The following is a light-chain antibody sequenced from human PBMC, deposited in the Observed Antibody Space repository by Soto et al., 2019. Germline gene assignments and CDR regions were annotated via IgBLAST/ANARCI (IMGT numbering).Light chain of an antibody. CDR2: LSSDGSH. V-gene: IGLV4-69*01. CDR3: QTWDTGARVV. CDR1: SGHSSYA. J-gene: IGLJ2*01. Sequence: QPVLTQSPSASASLGASVKLTCTLSSGHSSYAIAWHQQQPEKGPRYLMKLSSDGSHSKGHRIPDRFSGSSSGAERYLTISSLQSEDEADYYCQTWDTGARVVFGGGTKLTVL.